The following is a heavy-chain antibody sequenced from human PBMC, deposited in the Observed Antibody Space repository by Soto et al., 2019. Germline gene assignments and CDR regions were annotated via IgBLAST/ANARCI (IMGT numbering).Heavy chain of an antibody. D-gene: IGHD3-10*01. CDR2: IKGDESNT. Sequence: EVQLVESGGGLVQPGGSLRLSCAASGFTFSSYWMHWVRQAPGKGLVWVSRIKGDESNTSYADSVKGRFTISRDNAKNTLYLQMNSLRAEETAVYYCARGGLGTYLLDYWGQGTLVTVSS. V-gene: IGHV3-74*01. J-gene: IGHJ4*02. CDR1: GFTFSSYW. CDR3: ARGGLGTYLLDY.